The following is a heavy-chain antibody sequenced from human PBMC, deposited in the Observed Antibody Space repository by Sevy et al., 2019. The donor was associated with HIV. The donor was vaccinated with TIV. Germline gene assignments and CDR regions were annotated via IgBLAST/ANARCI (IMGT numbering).Heavy chain of an antibody. CDR3: ARDRGSGKNVFFDY. J-gene: IGHJ4*02. CDR2: ISYDGSNK. D-gene: IGHD3-10*01. V-gene: IGHV3-30-3*01. CDR1: GFNFSPYA. Sequence: GGSLRLSCAASGFNFSPYAMHWVRQGPGKGLEWVAVISYDGSNKYYADSVKGRFTISRDNSKNTLYLQMNSLRTEDTAVYYCARDRGSGKNVFFDYWGQGTLVTVSS.